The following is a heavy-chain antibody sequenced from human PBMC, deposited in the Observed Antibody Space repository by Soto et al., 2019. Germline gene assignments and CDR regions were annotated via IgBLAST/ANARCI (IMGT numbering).Heavy chain of an antibody. CDR1: GGSISSGGYS. CDR3: AAGGGLPRYY. Sequence: QLQLQESGSGLVKPSQTLSLTCAVSGGSISSGGYSWSWIRQPPGKGLEWIGYIYHSGGTYYNPSLKSRVTISVDRSKTQFSLKLSSVTAAATAAYYCAAGGGLPRYYWGQGTLVTVSS. V-gene: IGHV4-30-2*01. CDR2: IYHSGGT. J-gene: IGHJ4*02. D-gene: IGHD5-12*01.